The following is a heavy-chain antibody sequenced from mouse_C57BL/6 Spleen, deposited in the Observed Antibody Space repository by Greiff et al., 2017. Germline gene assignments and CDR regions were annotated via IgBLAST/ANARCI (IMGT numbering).Heavy chain of an antibody. D-gene: IGHD2-4*01. J-gene: IGHJ3*01. CDR3: ARGGNDYDGFAY. CDR2: IYPSDSET. V-gene: IGHV1-61*01. Sequence: QVQLQQPGAELVRPGSSVKLSCKASGYTFTSYWMDWVKQRPGQGLEWIGNIYPSDSETHYNQKFKDKATLTVDKSSSTAYMQLSSLTSEDSAVYYCARGGNDYDGFAYWGQGTLVTVSA. CDR1: GYTFTSYW.